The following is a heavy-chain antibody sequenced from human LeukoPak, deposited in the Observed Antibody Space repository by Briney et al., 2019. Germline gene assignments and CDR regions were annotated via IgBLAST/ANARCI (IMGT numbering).Heavy chain of an antibody. V-gene: IGHV3-33*01. Sequence: PPGRSLRLSCAASGFTLSSHGMHWVRQGPGKGLEWVAVSWSDGGSNKFYGDSEQGRFTISRDNSKKMVYLQMDSLRVEDTAVYYCARSHCTGGNCYNSNPFDLWGRGARVIVSS. CDR2: SWSDGGSNK. J-gene: IGHJ5*02. CDR3: ARSHCTGGNCYNSNPFDL. CDR1: GFTLSSHG. D-gene: IGHD2-15*01.